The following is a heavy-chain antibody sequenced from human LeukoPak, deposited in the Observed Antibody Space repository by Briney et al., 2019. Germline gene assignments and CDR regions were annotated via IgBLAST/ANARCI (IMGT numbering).Heavy chain of an antibody. CDR2: VYYNGNT. V-gene: IGHV4-39*01. CDR1: GVSTSSSSYY. Sequence: PSETLSLTCTVSGVSTSSSSYYWGWIRQPPGKGLEWIVTVYYNGNTYYNPSLKSRLTISIDTSINQFSLKLSSVTAADTAVYYCARQPGYSYLTTYSYYYMDVWGKGTTVTVSS. CDR3: ARQPGYSYLTTYSYYYMDV. J-gene: IGHJ6*03. D-gene: IGHD5-18*01.